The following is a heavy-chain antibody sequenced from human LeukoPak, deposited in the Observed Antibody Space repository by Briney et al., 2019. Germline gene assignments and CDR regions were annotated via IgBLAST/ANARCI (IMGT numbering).Heavy chain of an antibody. CDR3: ARVGQQLVLEHFDY. CDR2: ISSSSSTI. D-gene: IGHD6-13*01. Sequence: GGSLRLSCAASGFTFSSYSMNWVRQAPGKGLEWASYISSSSSTIYYADSVKGRFTISRDNAKNSLYLQMNSLRAEDTAVYYCARVGQQLVLEHFDYWGQGTLVTVSS. J-gene: IGHJ4*02. CDR1: GFTFSSYS. V-gene: IGHV3-48*01.